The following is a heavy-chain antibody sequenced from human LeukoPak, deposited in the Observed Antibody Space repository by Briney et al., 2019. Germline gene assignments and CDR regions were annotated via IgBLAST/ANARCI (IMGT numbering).Heavy chain of an antibody. CDR3: ARDSWWELLKPRSYYYYYMDV. V-gene: IGHV1-2*02. Sequence: GASVKVSCKASGYTFTGYYMHWVRQAPGQGLEWMGWINPNSGGTNYAQKFQGRVTMTRDTSISTAYMELSRLRSDDTAVYYCARDSWWELLKPRSYYYYYMDVWGKGTTVTISS. CDR2: INPNSGGT. D-gene: IGHD1-26*01. J-gene: IGHJ6*03. CDR1: GYTFTGYY.